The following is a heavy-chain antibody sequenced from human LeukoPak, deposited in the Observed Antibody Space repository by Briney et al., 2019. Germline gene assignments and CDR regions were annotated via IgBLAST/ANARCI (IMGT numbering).Heavy chain of an antibody. CDR2: ISSSSSYI. CDR3: ARGSMVRGGNNNWFDP. D-gene: IGHD3-10*01. CDR1: GFTCNSVS. Sequence: GGSLRVSCANSGFTCNSVSMNGGRKVPGKGLEWVSSISSSSSYIYYADSVKGRFTISRDNAKNSLYLQMNSLRAEDTAVYYCARGSMVRGGNNNWFDPWGQGTLVTVSS. J-gene: IGHJ5*02. V-gene: IGHV3-21*01.